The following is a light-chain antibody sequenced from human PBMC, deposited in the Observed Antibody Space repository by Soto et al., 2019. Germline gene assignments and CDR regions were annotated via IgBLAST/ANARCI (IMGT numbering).Light chain of an antibody. CDR1: QSIDSW. V-gene: IGKV1-33*01. CDR2: DAS. J-gene: IGKJ1*01. Sequence: DIQMTQSPSSLSASVGDRVTITCRASQSIDSWLAWYQQRPGKAPKLLIYDASNLETGVPSRFSGSGSGTDFTFTISSLQPEDIATYYCQQYDNLPTWTFGQGTKVDIK. CDR3: QQYDNLPTWT.